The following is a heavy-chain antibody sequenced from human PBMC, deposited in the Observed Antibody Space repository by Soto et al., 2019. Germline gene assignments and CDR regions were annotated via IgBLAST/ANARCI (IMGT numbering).Heavy chain of an antibody. CDR2: IYYSGST. CDR3: ARDREDYYYYYGMDV. Sequence: QVQLQESGPGLVKPSQTLSLTCTVSGGSISSGGYYWSWIRQHPGKGLEWIGYIYYSGSTYYNPSLKSRVTTSGDTSKNQFSLKLSSVTAEDTAVYYCARDREDYYYYYGMDVWGQGTTVTVSS. J-gene: IGHJ6*02. CDR1: GGSISSGGYY. D-gene: IGHD1-26*01. V-gene: IGHV4-31*03.